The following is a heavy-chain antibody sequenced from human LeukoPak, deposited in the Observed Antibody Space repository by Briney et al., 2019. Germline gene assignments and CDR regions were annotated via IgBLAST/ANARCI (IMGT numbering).Heavy chain of an antibody. CDR1: GGSFSGYD. V-gene: IGHV4-34*01. CDR2: INHSGST. Sequence: SETLSLTCAVYGGSFSGYDGNWIRQPPGRGLEWIGEINHSGSTSYNPSLKSRVTISVDTSKNQFSLKLTSVTAADTAVYYCARGPISYSSGWYVNYWGQGTLVTVSS. D-gene: IGHD6-19*01. J-gene: IGHJ4*02. CDR3: ARGPISYSSGWYVNY.